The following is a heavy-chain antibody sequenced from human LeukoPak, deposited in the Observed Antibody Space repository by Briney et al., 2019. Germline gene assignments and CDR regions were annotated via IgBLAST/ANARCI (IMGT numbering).Heavy chain of an antibody. Sequence: GASVKVSCKTSGYSFTGYFMHWVRLAPGQGPEWMGWINPNTGVTTYAQNFQGRVTVSRDTSITTAYMDLTRLRSDDTAVYYCARGSSSSWSYLDSWGQGTLVTVSS. J-gene: IGHJ4*02. CDR2: INPNTGVT. V-gene: IGHV1-2*02. CDR3: ARGSSSSWSYLDS. CDR1: GYSFTGYF. D-gene: IGHD6-13*01.